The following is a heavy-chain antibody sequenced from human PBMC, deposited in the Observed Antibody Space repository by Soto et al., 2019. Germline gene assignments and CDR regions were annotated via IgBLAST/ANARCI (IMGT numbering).Heavy chain of an antibody. CDR2: IYYSGST. CDR1: GGSISSSSYY. CDR3: ARSGLWVFEVLLWLGEWQDAFDL. V-gene: IGHV4-39*01. D-gene: IGHD3-10*01. J-gene: IGHJ3*01. Sequence: QLQLQESGPGLVKPSETLSLTCTVSGGSISSSSYYWGWIRQPPGKGLEWIGSIYYSGSTYYNPSLKSRATISVEKSTNQFSLPRSSVTTADTAVYYCARSGLWVFEVLLWLGEWQDAFDLWGQGTRVTVSS.